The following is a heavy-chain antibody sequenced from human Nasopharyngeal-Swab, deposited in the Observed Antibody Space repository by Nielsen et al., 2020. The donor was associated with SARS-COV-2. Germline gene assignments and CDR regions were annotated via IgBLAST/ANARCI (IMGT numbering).Heavy chain of an antibody. J-gene: IGHJ4*02. V-gene: IGHV3-30*18. CDR3: VKDGPRYCSGGNCYFDY. D-gene: IGHD2-15*01. CDR2: ISYDGSNK. Sequence: GESLKISCAASGFTFSSYGMHWVRQAPGKGLEWVAVISYDGSNKYYADSVKGRFTISRDNSKNTLYLQMNSLRAEDTAVYYCVKDGPRYCSGGNCYFDYWGQGTLVTVSS. CDR1: GFTFSSYG.